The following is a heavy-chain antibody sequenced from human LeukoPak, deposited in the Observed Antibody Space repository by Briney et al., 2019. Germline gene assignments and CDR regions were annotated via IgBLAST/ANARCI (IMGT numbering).Heavy chain of an antibody. J-gene: IGHJ4*02. D-gene: IGHD3-9*01. CDR1: GGSFSGYY. CDR3: ARGRDILTGPGDY. CDR2: INHSGST. V-gene: IGHV4-34*01. Sequence: SETLSLTCAVYGGSFSGYYWSWIRQPPGKGLEWIGEINHSGSTNYNPSLKSRVTISVDTSKNQFSLKLSSVTAADTAVYYCARGRDILTGPGDYWGQGTLVTVSS.